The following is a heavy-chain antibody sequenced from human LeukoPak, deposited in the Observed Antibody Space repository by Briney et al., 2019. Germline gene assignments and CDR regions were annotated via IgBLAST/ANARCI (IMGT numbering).Heavy chain of an antibody. Sequence: GRSLRLSCAASGFTFTSYSMHWVRQAPGKGLEWVAVISYDGSNKYYADSVKGRFTISRDNSNNTLYPQMNSLRAEDTAVYYCARDRGGSYYDLHYWGQGTLVTVSS. D-gene: IGHD1-26*01. CDR3: ARDRGGSYYDLHY. CDR2: ISYDGSNK. V-gene: IGHV3-30-3*01. J-gene: IGHJ4*02. CDR1: GFTFTSYS.